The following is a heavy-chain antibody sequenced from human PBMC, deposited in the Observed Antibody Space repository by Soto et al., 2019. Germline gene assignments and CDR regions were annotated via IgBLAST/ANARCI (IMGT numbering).Heavy chain of an antibody. CDR2: ISTTSAYI. D-gene: IGHD2-15*01. V-gene: IGHV3-21*01. J-gene: IGHJ4*02. CDR3: ARDRCSGGACYSFNY. Sequence: PGGSLRLSCAASVFTFSTYSMNWVRQAPGKGLEWVSSISTTSAYIYYADSVKGRFTISRDNAKNSLYLQMNSLRAEDTAVYYCARDRCSGGACYSFNYWGQGTLVTVSS. CDR1: VFTFSTYS.